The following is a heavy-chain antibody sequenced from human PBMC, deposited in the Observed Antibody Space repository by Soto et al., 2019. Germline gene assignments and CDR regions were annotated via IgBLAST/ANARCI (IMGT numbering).Heavy chain of an antibody. J-gene: IGHJ4*02. V-gene: IGHV4-30-4*01. Sequence: SETLSLTCTVSGGSIINGDYYWSWIRQPPGKGLEWIGYIYYSGNTYYNPSLKSRVMISVDTSKNQFSLNLSSVTAADTAVYYCARSQTTVTSYDYWGQGTLVTVSS. CDR3: ARSQTTVTSYDY. CDR2: IYYSGNT. CDR1: GGSIINGDYY. D-gene: IGHD4-17*01.